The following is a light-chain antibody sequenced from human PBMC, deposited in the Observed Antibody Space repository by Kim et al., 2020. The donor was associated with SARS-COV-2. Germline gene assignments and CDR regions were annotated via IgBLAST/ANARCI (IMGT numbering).Light chain of an antibody. CDR2: QDS. CDR3: QAWDSSTWV. V-gene: IGLV3-1*01. Sequence: SYELTQPPSVSVSPGQTASINCSGDKLGDKYACWYQQKPGQSPVLVIYQDSKRPSGIPERFSGSNSGNTATLTISGTQAMDEAHYYCQAWDSSTWVFGGGTQLTVL. CDR1: KLGDKY. J-gene: IGLJ3*02.